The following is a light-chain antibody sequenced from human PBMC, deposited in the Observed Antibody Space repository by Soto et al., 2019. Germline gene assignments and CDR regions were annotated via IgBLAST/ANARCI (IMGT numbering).Light chain of an antibody. V-gene: IGKV3-15*01. Sequence: EIVMTQSPATLSVSPGERATLSCRASQSVSSNLAWYQQKPGQAPRLLNYGASTRATGIPARFNGSGSGTESALTINSLQSEGFAVYYCQQYNNWPLTGRGGTKVEIK. CDR3: QQYNNWPLT. CDR1: QSVSSN. J-gene: IGKJ4*02. CDR2: GAS.